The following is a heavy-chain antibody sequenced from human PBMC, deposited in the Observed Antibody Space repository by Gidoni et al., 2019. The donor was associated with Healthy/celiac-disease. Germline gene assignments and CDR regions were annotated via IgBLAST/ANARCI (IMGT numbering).Heavy chain of an antibody. CDR1: GFSLSTSGVG. Sequence: QITLKESGPTLVKPTQTLTLTCTFSGFSLSTSGVGVGWIRQPPGKALEWLALIYWNDDKRYSPSLKSRLTITKDTSKNQVVLTMTNMDPVDTATYYCAHSLGSGEEGYYYGMDVWGQGTTVTVSS. V-gene: IGHV2-5*01. CDR2: IYWNDDK. D-gene: IGHD3-10*01. CDR3: AHSLGSGEEGYYYGMDV. J-gene: IGHJ6*02.